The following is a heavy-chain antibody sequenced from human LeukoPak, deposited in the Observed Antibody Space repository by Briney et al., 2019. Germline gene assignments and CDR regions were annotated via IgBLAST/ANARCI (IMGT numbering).Heavy chain of an antibody. CDR1: GFTFSSYS. Sequence: SLRLSCAASGFTFSSYSMNWVRQAPGKGLEWVSSISSSSSYIYYADSVKGRFTISRDNAKNSLYLQMNSLRAEDTAVYYCARDPQLKVVYYYYGMDVWGQGTTVAVSS. CDR2: ISSSSSYI. J-gene: IGHJ6*02. CDR3: ARDPQLKVVYYYYGMDV. V-gene: IGHV3-21*01. D-gene: IGHD1-1*01.